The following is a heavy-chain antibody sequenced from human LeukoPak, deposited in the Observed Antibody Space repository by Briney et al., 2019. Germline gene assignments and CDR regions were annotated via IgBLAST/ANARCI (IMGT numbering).Heavy chain of an antibody. V-gene: IGHV3-64*01. D-gene: IGHD3-10*01. Sequence: GGSLRLSCAASGFTFSSYAMHWVRQAPGKGLEYVSAISSNGGSAYYANSVKGRFTISRDNSKNTLYLQMGSLRAEDMAVYYCARSPGEVVNPEYAFDIWGQGTMVTVSS. CDR3: ARSPGEVVNPEYAFDI. CDR1: GFTFSSYA. CDR2: ISSNGGSA. J-gene: IGHJ3*02.